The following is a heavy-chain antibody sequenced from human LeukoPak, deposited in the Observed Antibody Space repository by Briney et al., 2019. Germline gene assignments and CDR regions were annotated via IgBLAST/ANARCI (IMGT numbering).Heavy chain of an antibody. CDR1: GFSSGKDA. Sequence: PGRSLRPSCAASGFSSGKDAMSWVRQAPGRGLEWVSYICIIGDTAYYTDSVKGRFTIYRDNSKNTSYLRRDCLRAEDTAVYYCATNLKATTTPGWRRPLDFCGQGTLTTVSS. J-gene: IGHJ1*01. D-gene: IGHD6-19*01. V-gene: IGHV3-23*01. CDR3: ATNLKATTTPGWRRPLDF. CDR2: ICIIGDTA.